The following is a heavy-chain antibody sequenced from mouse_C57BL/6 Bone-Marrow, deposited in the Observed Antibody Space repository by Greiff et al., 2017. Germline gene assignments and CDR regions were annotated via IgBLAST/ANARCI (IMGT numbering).Heavy chain of an antibody. CDR3: AREGAYYGNYGDY. Sequence: EVQLQQSGPELAKPGASVKISCKASGFTFTDYYMNWVKQSHGKSLEWFGDINPNNGGTSYNQKFKGKATLTVDKSSSTDYMELRSLTSEDSAVYYCAREGAYYGNYGDYWGQGTTLTVSS. CDR1: GFTFTDYY. D-gene: IGHD2-10*01. CDR2: INPNNGGT. J-gene: IGHJ2*01. V-gene: IGHV1-26*01.